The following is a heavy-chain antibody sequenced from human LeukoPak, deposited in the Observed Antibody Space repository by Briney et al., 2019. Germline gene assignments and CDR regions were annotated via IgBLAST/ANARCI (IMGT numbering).Heavy chain of an antibody. J-gene: IGHJ4*02. CDR2: IYPGDSDT. CDR1: GYSFTSYW. Sequence: GESLKISCKGSGYSFTSYWIGWVRQMPGKGLEWLGIIYPGDSDTRYSPSFQGQVSISADKSISTAYLQWSSLKASDTAMYCCARPGRGGGYLLPQVWVYWGQGTLVTVSS. CDR3: ARPGRGGGYLLPQVWVY. D-gene: IGHD1-26*01. V-gene: IGHV5-51*01.